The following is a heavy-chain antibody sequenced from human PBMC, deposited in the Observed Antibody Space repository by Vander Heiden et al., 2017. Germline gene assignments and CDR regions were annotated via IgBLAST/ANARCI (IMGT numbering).Heavy chain of an antibody. V-gene: IGHV3-21*01. CDR2: ISSSSTYI. CDR3: ARESRFLELNWFDP. Sequence: DEKLEECGGGMVKPGGSVRHSWVPSRLIFSSNSMICVRQDPGKGLEWVSSISSSSTYIYYADSVRGRFTISRDDAKNSVFLQMNSLSAEGTAVYYCARESRFLELNWFDPGGQGTLVTVSS. CDR1: RLIFSSNS. D-gene: IGHD3-3*01. J-gene: IGHJ5*02.